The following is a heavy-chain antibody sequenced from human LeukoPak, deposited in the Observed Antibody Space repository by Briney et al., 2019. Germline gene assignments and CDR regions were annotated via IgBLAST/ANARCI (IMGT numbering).Heavy chain of an antibody. CDR1: GFIFDDYA. CDR3: AKDGLLFPTSGWFDP. CDR2: ITWGRDNL. V-gene: IGHV3-9*01. Sequence: SLRLSCAVSGFIFDDYAMHWVRQAPGKGLEWVSGITWGRDNLAYAASVKGRFTISRDNAKNSLFLQMNSLTTEDTALYYCAKDGLLFPTSGWFDPWGQGTLVSVSS. D-gene: IGHD2-21*01. J-gene: IGHJ5*02.